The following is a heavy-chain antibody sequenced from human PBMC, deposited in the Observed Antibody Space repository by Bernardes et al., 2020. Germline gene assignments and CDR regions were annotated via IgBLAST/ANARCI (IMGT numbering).Heavy chain of an antibody. Sequence: SGPTLVKPTQTLTLTCTFSGFSLSTSGVGVGWLRQPPGKALEWLALIYWDADKRYSQSLKSRLTITKDTSKNQVVLTMTNMDPVDTATYYCAHRQQGDFQGGMDGWGQGTTVTVSS. CDR2: IYWDADK. J-gene: IGHJ6*02. CDR1: GFSLSTSGVG. CDR3: AHRQQGDFQGGMDG. D-gene: IGHD2-21*02. V-gene: IGHV2-5*02.